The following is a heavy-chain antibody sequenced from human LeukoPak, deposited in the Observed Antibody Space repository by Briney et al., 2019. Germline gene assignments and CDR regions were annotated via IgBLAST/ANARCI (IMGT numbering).Heavy chain of an antibody. V-gene: IGHV4-59*01. CDR2: IYYSGST. J-gene: IGHJ5*02. D-gene: IGHD2-15*01. CDR1: GGSISSYY. Sequence: SETLSLTCTVSGGSISSYYWSWIRQPPGKGLEWIGYIYYSGSTNYNPSLKSRVTISVDTSKNQFSLKLSSVTAADTAVYYCARDLCSGGSCVFDPWGQGTLVTASS. CDR3: ARDLCSGGSCVFDP.